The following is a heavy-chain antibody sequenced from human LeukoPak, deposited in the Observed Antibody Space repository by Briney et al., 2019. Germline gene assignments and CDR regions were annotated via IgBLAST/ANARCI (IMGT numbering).Heavy chain of an antibody. V-gene: IGHV1-69*04. CDR1: GDTFSSYA. D-gene: IGHD6-19*01. J-gene: IGHJ6*02. CDR3: ARECESGGLVRLCYYYYYGMDV. Sequence: VASEKVSCKASGDTFSSYAISWVRQAPGQGLEWMGRIIPILHIANYAQKFQGRVTITADKSTSTAYMELSSLRSEDTAVYYCARECESGGLVRLCYYYYYGMDVWGQGTTVTVSS. CDR2: IIPILHIA.